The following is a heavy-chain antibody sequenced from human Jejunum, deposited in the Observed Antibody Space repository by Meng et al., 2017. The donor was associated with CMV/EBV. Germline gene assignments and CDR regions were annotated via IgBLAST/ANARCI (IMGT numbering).Heavy chain of an antibody. CDR2: VWYGGINK. CDR1: TFTGHD. CDR3: AQDPGGPLFQWLSVDLPDY. J-gene: IGHJ4*02. Sequence: TFTGHDMHWVRQDPGKGLEWAAVVWYGGINKKYAGSVRGRFTISRDNSKNTLYLQMNSLRVEDTAVYYCAQDPGGPLFQWLSVDLPDYWVQGTLVTVSS. V-gene: IGHV3-33*06. D-gene: IGHD6-19*01.